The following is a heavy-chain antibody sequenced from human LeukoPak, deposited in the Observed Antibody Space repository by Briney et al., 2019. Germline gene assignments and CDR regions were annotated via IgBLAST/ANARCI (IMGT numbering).Heavy chain of an antibody. J-gene: IGHJ5*02. CDR1: GGSISGGDHY. Sequence: SETLSLTCSVSGGSISGGDHYWSWIRQPPGKGLEWIGNIYYSGSTNYNASFKSRITISVDTSRNQFSLKLTSVTAADTAVYFCARDSALLWFGELDSWGQGTVVTVSS. V-gene: IGHV4-30-4*01. CDR2: IYYSGST. D-gene: IGHD3-10*01. CDR3: ARDSALLWFGELDS.